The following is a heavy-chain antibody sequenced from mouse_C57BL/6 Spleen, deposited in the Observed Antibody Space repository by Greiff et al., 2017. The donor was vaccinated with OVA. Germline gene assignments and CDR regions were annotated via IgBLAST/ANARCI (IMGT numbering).Heavy chain of an antibody. V-gene: IGHV3-6*01. CDR2: ISYDGSN. CDR1: GYSITSGYY. Sequence: VQLKESGPGLVKPSQSLSLTCSVTGYSITSGYYWNWIRQFPGNKLEWMGYISYDGSNNYNPSLKNRISITRDTSKNQFFLKLNSVTTEDTATYYCARDYYGSCFDYWGQGTTLTVSS. D-gene: IGHD1-1*01. J-gene: IGHJ2*01. CDR3: ARDYYGSCFDY.